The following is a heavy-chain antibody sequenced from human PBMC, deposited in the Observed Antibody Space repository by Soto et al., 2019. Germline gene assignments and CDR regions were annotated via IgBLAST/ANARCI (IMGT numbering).Heavy chain of an antibody. CDR1: GYTFTSYD. V-gene: IGHV1-24*01. D-gene: IGHD2-2*01. Sequence: ASVKVSCKASGYTFTSYDINWVRQAPGKGLEWMGGFDPEDGETIYAQKFQGRVTMTEDTSTDTAYMELSSLRSEDTAVYYCATTALIVLVPAAMEGWFDPWGQGTLVTVSS. CDR2: FDPEDGET. CDR3: ATTALIVLVPAAMEGWFDP. J-gene: IGHJ5*02.